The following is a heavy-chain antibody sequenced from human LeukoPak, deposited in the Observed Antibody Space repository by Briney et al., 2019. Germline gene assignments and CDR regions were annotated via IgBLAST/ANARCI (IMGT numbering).Heavy chain of an antibody. V-gene: IGHV1-2*02. CDR1: GYTFTGYY. Sequence: GASVKVSCKASGYTFTGYYLHWVRQAPGQGLEWMGWINPNSGGTNYAQKFQGRVTTTRDTSISTAYMELSRLTSDDTAVYYCARDLRSGYYDYWGQGTLVTVSS. CDR3: ARDLRSGYYDY. D-gene: IGHD3-3*01. J-gene: IGHJ4*02. CDR2: INPNSGGT.